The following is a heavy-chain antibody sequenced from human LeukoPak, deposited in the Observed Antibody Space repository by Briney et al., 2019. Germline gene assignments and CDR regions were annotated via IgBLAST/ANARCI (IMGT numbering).Heavy chain of an antibody. V-gene: IGHV3-23*01. CDR1: GGSINSGGYY. Sequence: PSETLSLTCTVSGGSINSGGYYWSWVRQAPGKGLEWVSAISGSGGSTYYADSVKGRFTISRDNSKNTLYLQMNSLRAEDTAVYYCAKDRITWDYWGQGTLVTVSS. D-gene: IGHD3-10*01. CDR2: ISGSGGST. J-gene: IGHJ4*02. CDR3: AKDRITWDY.